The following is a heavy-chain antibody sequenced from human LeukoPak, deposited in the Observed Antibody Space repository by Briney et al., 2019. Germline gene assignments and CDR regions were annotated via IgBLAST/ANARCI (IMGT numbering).Heavy chain of an antibody. J-gene: IGHJ4*02. CDR2: IYYRGST. D-gene: IGHD4-23*01. CDR1: GGSISSYY. CDR3: ARDLDDGGNSVYYCDN. Sequence: SETLSLTCTISGGSISSYYWSWIRQPPGKGLEWIGYIYYRGSTNYNPSLKSRVSTSVDTSKNQFSLKLSSLTSADTAVYYCARDLDDGGNSVYYCDNWGQGTLVTVSS. V-gene: IGHV4-59*01.